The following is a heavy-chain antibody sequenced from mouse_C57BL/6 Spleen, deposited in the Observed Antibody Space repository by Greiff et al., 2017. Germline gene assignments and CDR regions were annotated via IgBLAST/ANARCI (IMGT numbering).Heavy chain of an antibody. CDR3: ARFHYDYDGYYAMDY. V-gene: IGHV1-26*01. CDR2: INPNNGGT. CDR1: GYTFTDYY. D-gene: IGHD2-4*01. Sequence: EVQLQQSGPELVKPGASVKISCKASGYTFTDYYMNWVKQSHGKSLEWIGDINPNNGGTSYNQKFKGKATLTVDKSSSTAYMELRSLTSEDAAVYYCARFHYDYDGYYAMDYWGQGTSVTVSS. J-gene: IGHJ4*01.